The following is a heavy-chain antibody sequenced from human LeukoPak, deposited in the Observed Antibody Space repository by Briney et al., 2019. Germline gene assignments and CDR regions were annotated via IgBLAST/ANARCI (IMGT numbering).Heavy chain of an antibody. V-gene: IGHV1-24*01. Sequence: ASVKVSCKASGYTFTSYDINWVRQAPGKGLEWMGGFDPEDGETIYAQKFQGRVTMTEDTSTDTAYMELSSLRSEDTAVYYCAKSRYYGSGSPYDAFDIWGQETMVTVSS. CDR3: AKSRYYGSGSPYDAFDI. D-gene: IGHD3-10*01. CDR1: GYTFTSYD. J-gene: IGHJ3*02. CDR2: FDPEDGET.